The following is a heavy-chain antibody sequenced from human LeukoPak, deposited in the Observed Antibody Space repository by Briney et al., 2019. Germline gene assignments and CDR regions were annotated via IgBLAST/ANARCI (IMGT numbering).Heavy chain of an antibody. CDR1: GFTFSTSS. Sequence: GGSLRLSCAASGFTFSTSSLNWVRQAPGKGLEWVSGISGGGGSTYYADSVKGRFTISRDNSKNTLYLQMNSLRAEDTALYYCAKAYLWFGELDYFDYWGQGTLVTVSS. D-gene: IGHD3-10*01. CDR3: AKAYLWFGELDYFDY. CDR2: ISGGGGST. J-gene: IGHJ4*02. V-gene: IGHV3-23*01.